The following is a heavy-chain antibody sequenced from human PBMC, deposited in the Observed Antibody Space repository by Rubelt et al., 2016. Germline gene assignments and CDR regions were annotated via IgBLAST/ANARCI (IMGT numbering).Heavy chain of an antibody. CDR3: ARGAYCSSTSCFDY. D-gene: IGHD2-2*01. J-gene: IGHJ4*02. Sequence: QVQLVQSGAEVKKPGAPVKVSCKASGYTFTSYGISWVRQAPGQGLEWMGWISAYNGNTNAGRKLQGRGTMTTDTSTSTADMELRSLRSDDTAVYHCARGAYCSSTSCFDYWGQGTLVTVSS. CDR1: GYTFTSYG. CDR2: ISAYNGNT. V-gene: IGHV1-18*01.